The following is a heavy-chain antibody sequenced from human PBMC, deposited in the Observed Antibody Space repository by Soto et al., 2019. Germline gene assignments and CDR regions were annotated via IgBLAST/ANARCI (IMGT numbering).Heavy chain of an antibody. CDR1: GGTFSSYA. V-gene: IGHV1-69*13. Sequence: SVKVSCKASGGTFSSYAISWVRQAPGQGLEWMGGIIPIFGTANYAQKFQGRVTITADESTSTAYMELSSLRSEDTAVYYCARALGRDGYNYYFDYWGQGTLVTVSS. CDR3: ARALGRDGYNYYFDY. CDR2: IIPIFGTA. J-gene: IGHJ4*02. D-gene: IGHD5-12*01.